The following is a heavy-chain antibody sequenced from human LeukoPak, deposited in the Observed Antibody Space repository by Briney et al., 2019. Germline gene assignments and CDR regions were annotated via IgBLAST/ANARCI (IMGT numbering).Heavy chain of an antibody. J-gene: IGHJ4*02. CDR3: AKRSAESSGYFDY. Sequence: GGSLRLSCAASGFTFITYSMTWVRQAPGRGLEWVSAITGSGAFTDYADSVKGRFTISRDNPKKTLYLQMNSLRAEDTAVYYCAKRSAESSGYFDYWGQGTLVTVSS. CDR1: GFTFITYS. V-gene: IGHV3-23*01. CDR2: ITGSGAFT. D-gene: IGHD3-22*01.